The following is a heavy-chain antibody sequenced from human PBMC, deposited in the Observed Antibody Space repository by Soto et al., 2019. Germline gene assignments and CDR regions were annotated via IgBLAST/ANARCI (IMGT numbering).Heavy chain of an antibody. Sequence: PWESLKISCKGSGYSFTSYWIGWVRQMPGKGLEWMGIIYPGDSDTRYSPSFQGQVTISADKSISTAYLQWSSLKASDTAMYYCARHGTTAPQYYYYYGMDVWGQGTTVTVSS. D-gene: IGHD1-7*01. J-gene: IGHJ6*02. CDR1: GYSFTSYW. V-gene: IGHV5-51*01. CDR2: IYPGDSDT. CDR3: ARHGTTAPQYYYYYGMDV.